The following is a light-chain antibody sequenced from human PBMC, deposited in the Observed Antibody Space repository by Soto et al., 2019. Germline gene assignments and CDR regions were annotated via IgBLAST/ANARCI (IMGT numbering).Light chain of an antibody. V-gene: IGLV2-14*01. CDR2: EVS. J-gene: IGLJ1*01. Sequence: QSALTQPASVSGSPGQSITISCTGTSSDVGGYNYVSWYQQHPGKAPKLMIYEVSNRPSGVSDRFSGSKSGNTASLTISGLHAEDEADYYCSSYTSSTTYVLGIGTKLTVL. CDR3: SSYTSSTTYV. CDR1: SSDVGGYNY.